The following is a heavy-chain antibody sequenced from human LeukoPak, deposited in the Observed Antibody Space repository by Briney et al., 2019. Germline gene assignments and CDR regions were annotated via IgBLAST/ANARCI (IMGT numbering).Heavy chain of an antibody. CDR1: GYTFTNYY. D-gene: IGHD3-9*01. Sequence: ASVTVSCKASGYTFTNYYIHWVRQAPGQGLEWMGIINPSGGSTSYAQKFQGRVTMTRDTSTSTVYMELSSLRSEDTAVYYCVRNILTGYSDYWGQGTLVTVSS. CDR2: INPSGGST. CDR3: VRNILTGYSDY. J-gene: IGHJ4*02. V-gene: IGHV1-46*01.